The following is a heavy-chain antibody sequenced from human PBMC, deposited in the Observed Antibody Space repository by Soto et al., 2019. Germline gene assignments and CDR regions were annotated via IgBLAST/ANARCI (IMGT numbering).Heavy chain of an antibody. J-gene: IGHJ4*02. Sequence: SETLSLTCTVSGGAISGHYWIWIRQPPGKGLEWIGYIFYSGSTNYNPSLKSRVTISVDTSKNQFSLKLSSVTAADTAVYYCARVGSSGWAPDYWGQGTLVTVSS. D-gene: IGHD6-19*01. V-gene: IGHV4-59*11. CDR1: GGAISGHY. CDR3: ARVGSSGWAPDY. CDR2: IFYSGST.